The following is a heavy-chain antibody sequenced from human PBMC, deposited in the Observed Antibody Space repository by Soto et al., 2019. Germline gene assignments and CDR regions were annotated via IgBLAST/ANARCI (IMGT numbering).Heavy chain of an antibody. V-gene: IGHV4-59*01. Sequence: SETLSLTCTVSGGSISSYYWSWIRQPPGKGLEWIGYIYYSGSTNYNPSLKSRVTISVDTSKNQFSLKLSSVTAADTAVYYCARQGVRDGMVRGDPLGYYGMDVWGQGTTVTVS. CDR3: ARQGVRDGMVRGDPLGYYGMDV. CDR1: GGSISSYY. D-gene: IGHD3-10*01. CDR2: IYYSGST. J-gene: IGHJ6*02.